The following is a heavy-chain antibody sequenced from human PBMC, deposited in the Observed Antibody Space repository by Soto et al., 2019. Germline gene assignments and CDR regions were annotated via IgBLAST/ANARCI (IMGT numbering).Heavy chain of an antibody. CDR3: ARVVAATPQTWFDP. CDR2: IYYSGST. CDR1: GGSISSYY. Sequence: PSETLSLTCTVSGGSISSYYWSWIRQPPGKGLEWIGYIYYSGSTNYNPSLKSRVTISVDTSKNQFSLKLSSVTAADTAVYYCARVVAATPQTWFDPWGQGTPVTVSS. D-gene: IGHD2-15*01. V-gene: IGHV4-59*01. J-gene: IGHJ5*02.